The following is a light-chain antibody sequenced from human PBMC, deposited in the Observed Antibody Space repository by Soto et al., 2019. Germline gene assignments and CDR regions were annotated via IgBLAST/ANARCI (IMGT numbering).Light chain of an antibody. Sequence: DVQVTQSPSSLSASVGDRVTITCQASQDIGTYLVWYQQKSGKAPTVLIYASSTLQTGVPSRFSGSGSGTDFSLTISSLHPEDVATYYCQQVDSYPRTFGQGTKVDIK. J-gene: IGKJ1*01. V-gene: IGKV1-9*01. CDR3: QQVDSYPRT. CDR1: QDIGTY. CDR2: ASS.